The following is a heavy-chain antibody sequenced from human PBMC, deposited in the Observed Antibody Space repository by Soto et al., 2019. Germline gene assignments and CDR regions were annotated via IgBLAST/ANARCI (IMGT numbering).Heavy chain of an antibody. V-gene: IGHV1-2*04. D-gene: IGHD5-18*01. CDR1: GYTFTDYY. J-gene: IGHJ4*02. Sequence: ASVKVSCKTSGYTFTDYYIHWLRQAPGQGLEWMGWINPTSGGPNYVQKFQGWVTMTRDTSISTAYMELSGLKSDDTAVYYCARRSDRYGKAPYFEDWGQGTLVSVSS. CDR3: ARRSDRYGKAPYFED. CDR2: INPTSGGP.